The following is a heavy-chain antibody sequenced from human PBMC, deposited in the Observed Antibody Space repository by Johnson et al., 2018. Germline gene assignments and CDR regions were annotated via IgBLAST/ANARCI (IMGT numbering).Heavy chain of an antibody. CDR2: IKEDGSEK. CDR1: GFTFRRYW. CDR3: ARDSPGYGAFDS. D-gene: IGHD4-17*01. Sequence: EVQLVESGGGLVQPGGSLRLSCAASGFTFRRYWMSWVRQAPGKGPEWVGNIKEDGSEKWYVDSVKGRFTISKDNAKNSLYLQISSLRDEDSAIYYCARDSPGYGAFDSWGRGTLVTVPS. V-gene: IGHV3-7*01. J-gene: IGHJ4*02.